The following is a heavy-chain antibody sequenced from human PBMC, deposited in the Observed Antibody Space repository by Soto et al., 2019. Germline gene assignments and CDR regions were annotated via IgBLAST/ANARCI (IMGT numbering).Heavy chain of an antibody. D-gene: IGHD3-16*01. CDR3: AKDLGTDPYYYYYGMDV. V-gene: IGHV3-23*01. J-gene: IGHJ6*02. CDR2: ISGSGGST. CDR1: GFTLSSYA. Sequence: EVQLLESGGGLVQPGGSLRLSCAASGFTLSSYAMSWVRPAPGKGLEWVSAISGSGGSTYYADSVKGRFTISRDNSKSTLDLQMNSLRAEDTAVYYCAKDLGTDPYYYYYGMDVWGQGTTVTVSS.